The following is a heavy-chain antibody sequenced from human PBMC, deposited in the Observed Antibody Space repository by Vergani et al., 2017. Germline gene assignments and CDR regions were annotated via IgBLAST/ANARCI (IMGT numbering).Heavy chain of an antibody. J-gene: IGHJ3*02. CDR2: IYSAESDT. Sequence: EVQLVQSGAEVKKPGESLKISCKGSGYSFTSYWIGWVRQMPGKGLVWMGIIYSAESDTRYSPSFQGQVTISAAKSISTAYLQLSSLKAADTAMYYCAVVDYYGSGSYTSRSFDIWGQGTMVTVSS. D-gene: IGHD3-10*01. CDR1: GYSFTSYW. CDR3: AVVDYYGSGSYTSRSFDI. V-gene: IGHV5-51*01.